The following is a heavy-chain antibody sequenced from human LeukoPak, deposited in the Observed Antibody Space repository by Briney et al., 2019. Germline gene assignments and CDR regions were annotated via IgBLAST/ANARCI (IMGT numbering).Heavy chain of an antibody. Sequence: PSETLSLTCTVSVGSISSYYWSWIRQPPRKGLEWIGYIYYSGSTNYHPSLKSRVTISVDTSKHQFSLKLSSVTAADRAVYYCARQLLGGGLDAFDIWGQGTMVTVCS. CDR3: ARQLLGGGLDAFDI. CDR2: IYYSGST. D-gene: IGHD2-15*01. V-gene: IGHV4-59*08. J-gene: IGHJ3*02. CDR1: VGSISSYY.